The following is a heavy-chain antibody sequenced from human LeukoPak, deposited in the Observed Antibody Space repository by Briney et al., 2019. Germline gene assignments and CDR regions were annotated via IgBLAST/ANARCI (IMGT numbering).Heavy chain of an antibody. Sequence: SDTLSLTCNVSGGSISPYYWTWIRQPPGKGLEWIAYISYSRSTNYNPSLMSRVTVSVDTSNNQFSLKLSSVTDADTALYYCARLHDSQMRYIDFWGQGTLVTVSS. CDR2: ISYSRST. CDR1: GGSISPYY. CDR3: ARLHDSQMRYIDF. J-gene: IGHJ4*02. V-gene: IGHV4-59*07. D-gene: IGHD3-22*01.